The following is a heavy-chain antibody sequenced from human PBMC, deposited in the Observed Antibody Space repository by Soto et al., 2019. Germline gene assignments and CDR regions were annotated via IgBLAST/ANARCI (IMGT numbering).Heavy chain of an antibody. CDR1: GGSISSYY. CDR2: IYYSGST. J-gene: IGHJ5*02. V-gene: IGHV4-59*01. Sequence: PSETLSLTCTVSGGSISSYYWSWIRQPPGKGLEWIGYIYYSGSTNYNPSLKSRVTISVDTSKNQFSLKLSSVTAADTAVYYCARTVNTKSVGCWFDPWGQGTLVTVSS. D-gene: IGHD4-17*01. CDR3: ARTVNTKSVGCWFDP.